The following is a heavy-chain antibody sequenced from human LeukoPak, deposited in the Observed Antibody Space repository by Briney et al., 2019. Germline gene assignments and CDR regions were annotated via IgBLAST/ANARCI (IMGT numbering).Heavy chain of an antibody. D-gene: IGHD1-1*01. CDR3: ARDMATVQHQD. Sequence: ASVKVSCKTSGYTFTNYGISWVRQAPGQGLEWMGWISAYNGNTNYVQKFRGRVAMTTVTSTSTVYMDLRSLRSDDTAVYYCARDMATVQHQDWGQGTLVTVSS. V-gene: IGHV1-18*01. CDR1: GYTFTNYG. J-gene: IGHJ4*02. CDR2: ISAYNGNT.